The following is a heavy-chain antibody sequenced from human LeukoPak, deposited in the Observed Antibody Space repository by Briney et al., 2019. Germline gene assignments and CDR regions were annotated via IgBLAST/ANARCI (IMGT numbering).Heavy chain of an antibody. D-gene: IGHD5-18*01. CDR2: IRYDGSNK. V-gene: IGHV3-30*02. J-gene: IGHJ6*03. Sequence: GGSLRLSCAASGFTFSSYGMHWVRQAPGKGLEWVAFIRYDGSNKYYADSVKGRFTISRDNSKNTLYLQMNSLRAEDTAVYFCAKDQGYSYLVDYYYMDVWGKGTTVTVSS. CDR1: GFTFSSYG. CDR3: AKDQGYSYLVDYYYMDV.